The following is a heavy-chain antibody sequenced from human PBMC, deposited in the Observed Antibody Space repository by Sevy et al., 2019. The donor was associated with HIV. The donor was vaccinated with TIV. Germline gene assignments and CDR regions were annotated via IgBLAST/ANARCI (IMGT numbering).Heavy chain of an antibody. V-gene: IGHV1-24*01. J-gene: IGHJ4*02. Sequence: ASVKVSCKVSGYTLSRLSMHWVRQGPGKGLEWMGRFDPEDDETIYAQKFPGRVTMTEDTSTDTAYMELSSLRFEDTAVYYCATAKDYYENSGDPFDYWGQGTLVTVSS. D-gene: IGHD3-22*01. CDR2: FDPEDDET. CDR3: ATAKDYYENSGDPFDY. CDR1: GYTLSRLS.